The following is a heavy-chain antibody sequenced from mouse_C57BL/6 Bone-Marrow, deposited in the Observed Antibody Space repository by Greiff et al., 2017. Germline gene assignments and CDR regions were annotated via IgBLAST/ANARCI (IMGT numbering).Heavy chain of an antibody. Sequence: QVQLQQSGAELARPGASVKLSCKASGYTFTSYGISWVKQRTEQGLEWIGEIYPRSGNTYYNPKFKGKATLTADKSSSTAYMELRSLTSEDTAVYFCASLYGSSPFDYWGQGTTLTVSA. V-gene: IGHV1-81*01. CDR1: GYTFTSYG. CDR3: ASLYGSSPFDY. CDR2: IYPRSGNT. D-gene: IGHD1-1*01. J-gene: IGHJ2*01.